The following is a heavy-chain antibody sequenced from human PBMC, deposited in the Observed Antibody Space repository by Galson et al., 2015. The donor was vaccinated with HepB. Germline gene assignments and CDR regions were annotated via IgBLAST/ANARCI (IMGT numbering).Heavy chain of an antibody. Sequence: SLRLSCAASGFTLIKYRMSWVRQALGKGLEWVANIDQAGNQKFYVDSVKGRFTISTSRDNAKISLYLQMNSLRAEDTAVYYCATEPVGWGYYDSWGQGTLVTVSS. V-gene: IGHV3-7*03. D-gene: IGHD1-26*01. CDR2: IDQAGNQK. CDR1: GFTLIKYR. CDR3: ATEPVGWGYYDS. J-gene: IGHJ4*02.